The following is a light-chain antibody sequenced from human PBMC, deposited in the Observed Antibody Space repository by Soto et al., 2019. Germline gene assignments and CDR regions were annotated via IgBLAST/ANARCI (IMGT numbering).Light chain of an antibody. CDR1: QSVSSR. J-gene: IGKJ5*01. V-gene: IGKV3-15*01. CDR3: QQYGTSEII. CDR2: GAS. Sequence: EIVMTQSPATLSVSPGERVTLSCRASQSVSSRLAWYHQKPGQSPRLLIYGASTRATGIPARFSGSVSGTDFTLSISRVEPEDFAVFYCQQYGTSEIIFGQGTRLDIK.